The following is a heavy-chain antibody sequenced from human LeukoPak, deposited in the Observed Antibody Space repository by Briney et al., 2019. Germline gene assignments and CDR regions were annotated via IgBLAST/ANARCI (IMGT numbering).Heavy chain of an antibody. CDR1: GVSLSSYY. CDR2: IYYSGST. Sequence: PSETLSLTCTVSGVSLSSYYWSWIRQPPGKGLEWIGYIYYSGSTNYNPSLKSRVTISVDTSKNQFSLKLSSVTAADTAVYYCARGNYYDSTTYYRAFDIWGQGTMVTVSS. CDR3: ARGNYYDSTTYYRAFDI. D-gene: IGHD3-22*01. V-gene: IGHV4-59*01. J-gene: IGHJ3*02.